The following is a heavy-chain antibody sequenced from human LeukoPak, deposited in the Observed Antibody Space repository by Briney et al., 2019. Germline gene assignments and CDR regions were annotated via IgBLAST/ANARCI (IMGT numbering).Heavy chain of an antibody. Sequence: ASVKVSCKASGYTFNSYGFSWVRQAPGQGLEWMGWISAYNGNTNYAQKLQGRVTMTTDTSTSTAYMELRSLRSDDTAVYFCARAGYYDSSGHIWGQGTLVTVSS. CDR2: ISAYNGNT. CDR1: GYTFNSYG. CDR3: ARAGYYDSSGHI. D-gene: IGHD3-22*01. V-gene: IGHV1-18*01. J-gene: IGHJ3*02.